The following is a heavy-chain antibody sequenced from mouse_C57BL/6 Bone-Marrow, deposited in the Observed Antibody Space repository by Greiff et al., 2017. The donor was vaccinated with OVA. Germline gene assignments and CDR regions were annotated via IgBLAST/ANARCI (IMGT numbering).Heavy chain of an antibody. CDR1: GYSFTGYY. J-gene: IGHJ3*01. Sequence: VHVKQSGPELVKPGASVKISCKASGYSFTGYYMNWVKQSPEKSLEWIGEINPSTGGTTYNQKFKAKATLTVDKSSSTAYMQLKSLTSEDSAVYYCAGYYDYDSWFAYWGQGTGHCLC. CDR2: INPSTGGT. V-gene: IGHV1-42*01. D-gene: IGHD2-4*01. CDR3: AGYYDYDSWFAY.